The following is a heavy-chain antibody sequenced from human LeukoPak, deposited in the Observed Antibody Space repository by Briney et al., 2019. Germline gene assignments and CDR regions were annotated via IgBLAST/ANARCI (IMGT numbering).Heavy chain of an antibody. CDR2: ISYGGSNK. D-gene: IGHD3-10*01. Sequence: PGGSLRLSCAASGFTFSSYSMNWVRQAPGKGLEWVAVISYGGSNKYYADSVKGRFTTSRDNSKNTLYLQMNSLRAEDTAVYYCAKDLNSGTFDYWGQGTLVTVSS. CDR1: GFTFSSYS. J-gene: IGHJ4*02. CDR3: AKDLNSGTFDY. V-gene: IGHV3-30*18.